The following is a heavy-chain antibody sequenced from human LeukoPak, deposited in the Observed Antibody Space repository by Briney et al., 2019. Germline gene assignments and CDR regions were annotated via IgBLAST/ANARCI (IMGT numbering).Heavy chain of an antibody. CDR2: INHSGST. Sequence: SETLSLTCAVYGGSFSGYYRSWIRQPPGKGLEWIGEINHSGSTNYNPSLKSRVTISVDTSKNQFSLKLSSVTAADTAVYYCARAKRWLQLNAFDIWGQGTMVTVSS. J-gene: IGHJ3*02. D-gene: IGHD5-24*01. CDR1: GGSFSGYY. V-gene: IGHV4-34*01. CDR3: ARAKRWLQLNAFDI.